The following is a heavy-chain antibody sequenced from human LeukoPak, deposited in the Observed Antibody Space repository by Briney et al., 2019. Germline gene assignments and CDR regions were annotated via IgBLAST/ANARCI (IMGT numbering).Heavy chain of an antibody. Sequence: GRSLRLSCAASGFTFSSYGMHWVRQAPRKGLEWVAVIWYDGSNKYYADSVKGRFTISRDNSKNTLYLQMNSLRAEDTAVYYCARDRGSSWYGYNWFDPWGQGTLVTVSS. CDR3: ARDRGSSWYGYNWFDP. V-gene: IGHV3-33*01. CDR2: IWYDGSNK. D-gene: IGHD6-13*01. J-gene: IGHJ5*02. CDR1: GFTFSSYG.